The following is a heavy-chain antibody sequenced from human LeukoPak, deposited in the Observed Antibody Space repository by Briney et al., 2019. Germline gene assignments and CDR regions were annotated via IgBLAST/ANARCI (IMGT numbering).Heavy chain of an antibody. D-gene: IGHD6-13*01. Sequence: SVKVSCKASGGTFSSYAISWVRQAPGQGLEWMGGIIPIFGTANYAQKFQGRVTITTDESTSTAYMELSSLRSEDTAVYYCARDGGIAAAGTFDYWGQGTLVTVSS. CDR3: ARDGGIAAAGTFDY. CDR2: IIPIFGTA. V-gene: IGHV1-69*05. J-gene: IGHJ4*02. CDR1: GGTFSSYA.